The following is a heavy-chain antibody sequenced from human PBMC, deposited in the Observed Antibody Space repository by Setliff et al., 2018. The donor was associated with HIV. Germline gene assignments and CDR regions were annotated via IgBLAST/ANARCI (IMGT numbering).Heavy chain of an antibody. J-gene: IGHJ6*03. CDR3: ARETNYDSSFHYMDV. Sequence: SETLSLTCTVSGGSISSFYWSWIRQPAGKGLEWIGRLYTSGSANYIPSLKSRVTMSVGTSKNQLSLRLSSVTAADTAVYYCARETNYDSSFHYMDVWGKGTTVTVSS. V-gene: IGHV4-4*07. CDR1: GGSISSFY. CDR2: LYTSGSA. D-gene: IGHD3-22*01.